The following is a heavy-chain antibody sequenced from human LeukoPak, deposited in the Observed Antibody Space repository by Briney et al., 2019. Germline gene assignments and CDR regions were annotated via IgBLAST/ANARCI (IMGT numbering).Heavy chain of an antibody. CDR1: GFTVSSNY. CDR3: ASRGARSSWNYFAY. V-gene: IGHV3-66*02. CDR2: IYSGGST. D-gene: IGHD6-13*01. J-gene: IGHJ4*02. Sequence: GGSLRLSCAASGFTVSSNYMTWVRQAPGKGLEWVSIIYSGGSTYYAESVKGRFTISRDNSNNTLHLQMKSLRADDTAVCYCASRGARSSWNYFAYWGQGTLVTVSA.